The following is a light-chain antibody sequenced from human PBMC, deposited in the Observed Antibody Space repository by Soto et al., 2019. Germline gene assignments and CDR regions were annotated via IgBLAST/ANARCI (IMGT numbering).Light chain of an antibody. Sequence: EIVMTQSPATLSVSPGERVTLSCRASQSVFSSLAWYQQKPGQAPRLLIYGAATRATGIPARFSGSGSGTDFTLTISSLQSEDFAVYFCQQRGKWPSTFGPGTKVEMK. CDR2: GAA. J-gene: IGKJ2*02. CDR3: QQRGKWPST. V-gene: IGKV3-15*01. CDR1: QSVFSS.